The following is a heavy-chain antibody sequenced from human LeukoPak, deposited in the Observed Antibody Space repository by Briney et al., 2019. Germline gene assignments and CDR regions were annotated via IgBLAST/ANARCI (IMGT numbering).Heavy chain of an antibody. Sequence: RAGGSLRLSCGASGFTFSSYAMSWVRQAPGKGLEWVSAISNNGGYTYYADSVQGRFTISRDNSKSTLCLQMNSLRAEDTAVYYCAKQLGYCSDGSCYFPYWGQGTLVTVSS. D-gene: IGHD2-15*01. CDR1: GFTFSSYA. CDR3: AKQLGYCSDGSCYFPY. J-gene: IGHJ4*02. V-gene: IGHV3-23*01. CDR2: ISNNGGYT.